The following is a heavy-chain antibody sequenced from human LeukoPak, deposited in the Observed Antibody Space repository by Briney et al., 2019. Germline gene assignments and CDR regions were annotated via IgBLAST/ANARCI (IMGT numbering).Heavy chain of an antibody. J-gene: IGHJ4*02. CDR3: AKDGADYHSDYFDY. D-gene: IGHD2-21*01. CDR1: GCTFSSYA. CDR2: ICGGGGTK. Sequence: PGESLRLSCAASGCTFSSYAMSWVRQAPGKGVEGVSRICGGGGTKYYAASAKGGITIFRENAKKTLYLQINSLRAGGTGVYLCAKDGADYHSDYFDYWGQGTLVTVSS. V-gene: IGHV3-23*01.